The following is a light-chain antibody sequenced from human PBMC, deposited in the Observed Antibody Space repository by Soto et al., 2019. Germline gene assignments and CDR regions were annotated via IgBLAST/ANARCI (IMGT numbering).Light chain of an antibody. CDR3: GTWDSSLSAV. Sequence: QTVVTQPPSVSAAPGQKVTISCSGSNSNIGNNYVSWYQQLPGTAPKLLIYDNNKRPSGIPDRFSGSKSGTSATLDITGLQTGDEADYYCGTWDSSLSAVFGGGTKLTVL. V-gene: IGLV1-51*01. CDR1: NSNIGNNY. CDR2: DNN. J-gene: IGLJ2*01.